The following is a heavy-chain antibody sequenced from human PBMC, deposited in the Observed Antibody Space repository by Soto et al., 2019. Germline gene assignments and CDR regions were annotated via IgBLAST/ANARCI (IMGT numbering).Heavy chain of an antibody. J-gene: IGHJ3*02. V-gene: IGHV4-4*02. Sequence: SETLSLTCAVSSGSISSSNWWSWVRQPPGKGLEWIGEIYHSGSTNYNPSLKSRVTISVDTSKNQFSLKLSSVTAADTAVYYFARGRFGVVITRRYDAFDIWGQGTMVTVSS. CDR1: SGSISSSNW. CDR2: IYHSGST. CDR3: ARGRFGVVITRRYDAFDI. D-gene: IGHD3-3*01.